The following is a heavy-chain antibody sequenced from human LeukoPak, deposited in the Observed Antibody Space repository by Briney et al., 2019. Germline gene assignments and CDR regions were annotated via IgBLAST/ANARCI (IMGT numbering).Heavy chain of an antibody. J-gene: IGHJ4*02. D-gene: IGHD2-8*01. CDR1: GGSISSGSYY. CDR2: IYTSGST. Sequence: RSSETLSLTCTVSGGSISSGSYYWSWIRQPAGKGLEWIGRIYTSGSTNYNPSLKSRVTISVDTSKNQFSLKLSSVTAADTAVYYCARQYGSEVLYYFDYWGQGTLVTVSS. V-gene: IGHV4-61*02. CDR3: ARQYGSEVLYYFDY.